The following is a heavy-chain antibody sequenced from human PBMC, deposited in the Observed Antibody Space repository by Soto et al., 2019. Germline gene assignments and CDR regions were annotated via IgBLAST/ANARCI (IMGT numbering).Heavy chain of an antibody. CDR3: ARVFAAVLYGVDV. D-gene: IGHD6-25*01. CDR2: IYPADSET. Sequence: PGESLKISCKGSGSSPSNYWIGWVRQMPGKGLEWMGSIYPADSETRYSPSFQGHVTMSADKSTSTAYLQWSTLKASDTAMYYCARVFAAVLYGVDVWGQGTTVTVSS. J-gene: IGHJ6*02. V-gene: IGHV5-51*01. CDR1: GSSPSNYW.